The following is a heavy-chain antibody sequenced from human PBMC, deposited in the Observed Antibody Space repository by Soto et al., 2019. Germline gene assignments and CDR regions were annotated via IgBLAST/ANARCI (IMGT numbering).Heavy chain of an antibody. D-gene: IGHD6-19*01. J-gene: IGHJ4*02. Sequence: QVPLVESGGGLVKPGGSLRLSCAASGFTFSDYYMSWIRQAPGKGLEWVSYISSSGSSIYYADSVKGRFTISRDNAKKSLNLQMNSLRAEDTAVYYCARVRSSGWVYFDCWGQGTLVTVSS. CDR2: ISSSGSSI. CDR1: GFTFSDYY. V-gene: IGHV3-11*01. CDR3: ARVRSSGWVYFDC.